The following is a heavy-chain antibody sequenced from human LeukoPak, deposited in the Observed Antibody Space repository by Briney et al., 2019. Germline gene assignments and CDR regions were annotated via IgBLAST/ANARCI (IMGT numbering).Heavy chain of an antibody. CDR3: AKDSSDSGSYFDY. D-gene: IGHD3-22*01. CDR2: IKQDGSEK. J-gene: IGHJ4*02. CDR1: GFTFSSYW. V-gene: IGHV3-7*03. Sequence: GGSLRLSCAASGFTFSSYWMSWVRQAPGKGLEWVANIKQDGSEKYYVDSVKGRFTISRDNAKNSLYLQMNSLRAEDTALYYCAKDSSDSGSYFDYWGQGTLVTVSS.